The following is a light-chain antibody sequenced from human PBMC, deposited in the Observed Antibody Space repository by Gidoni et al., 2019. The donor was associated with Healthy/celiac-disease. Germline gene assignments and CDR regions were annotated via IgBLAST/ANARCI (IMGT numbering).Light chain of an antibody. CDR2: DES. J-gene: IGKJ4*01. CDR1: QSVSSY. CDR3: QQRSNWPLT. Sequence: IVLTQSPPTLSLSPGERATLSCTASQSVSSYLAWYQQKPGHAPRLLIYDESSGSETDFTLTISSLEPEDFAVYYCQQRSNWPLTFGGGTKVEIK. V-gene: IGKV3-11*01.